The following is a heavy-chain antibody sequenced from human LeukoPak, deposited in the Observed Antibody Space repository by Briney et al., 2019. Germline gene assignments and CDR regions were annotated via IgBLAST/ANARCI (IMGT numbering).Heavy chain of an antibody. Sequence: GESLKISCKGSGYSFTSYWISWVRQMPGKGLEWMGRIDPSDSYTNYSPSFQGHVTISADKSISTAYLQWSSLKASDTAMYYCARHAAVAACNWEATPIDPWGQGTLVTVSS. J-gene: IGHJ5*02. D-gene: IGHD6-19*01. CDR1: GYSFTSYW. V-gene: IGHV5-10-1*01. CDR2: IDPSDSYT. CDR3: ARHAAVAACNWEATPIDP.